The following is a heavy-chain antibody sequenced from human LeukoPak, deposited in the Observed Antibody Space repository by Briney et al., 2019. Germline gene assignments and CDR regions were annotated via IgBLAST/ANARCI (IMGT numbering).Heavy chain of an antibody. J-gene: IGHJ3*02. D-gene: IGHD3-22*01. CDR2: IDWDDDK. Sequence: SGPTLVKPTQALTLTCTFSGFSLSTSGMCVSWIRQPPGKALEWLARIDWDDDKHYSTSLKTRLTISKDTSKNQVVLTMTNMDPVDTATYYCARATYYYDSSGYDAFDICGQGTMVTVSS. CDR3: ARATYYYDSSGYDAFDI. CDR1: GFSLSTSGMC. V-gene: IGHV2-70*11.